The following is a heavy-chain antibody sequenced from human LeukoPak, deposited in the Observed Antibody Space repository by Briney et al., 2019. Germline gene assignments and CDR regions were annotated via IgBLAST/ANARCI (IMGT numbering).Heavy chain of an antibody. CDR2: MNPNSGNT. Sequence: ASVKVSCKASGYTFTSYGINWVRQATGQGLEWMGWMNPNSGNTGYAQKFQGSVTMTRNTSISTAYMELSSLRSEDTAVYYCARGVRGYCSSTSCYYFYWGQGTLVTVSS. D-gene: IGHD2-2*01. CDR3: ARGVRGYCSSTSCYYFY. J-gene: IGHJ4*02. CDR1: GYTFTSYG. V-gene: IGHV1-8*01.